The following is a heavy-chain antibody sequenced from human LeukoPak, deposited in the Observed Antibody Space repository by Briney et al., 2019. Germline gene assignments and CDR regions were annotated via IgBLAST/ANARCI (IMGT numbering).Heavy chain of an antibody. V-gene: IGHV3-21*01. Sequence: GGSLRLSCAASGFTFSSYSMNWVRQAPGKGLEWVSSISSSSSYIYYADSVKGRFTISRDNAKNSLYLQMNSLRAEDTAVYYCAREYDFWSGYYYMDVWGKGTAVTVSS. J-gene: IGHJ6*03. CDR3: AREYDFWSGYYYMDV. D-gene: IGHD3-3*01. CDR2: ISSSSSYI. CDR1: GFTFSSYS.